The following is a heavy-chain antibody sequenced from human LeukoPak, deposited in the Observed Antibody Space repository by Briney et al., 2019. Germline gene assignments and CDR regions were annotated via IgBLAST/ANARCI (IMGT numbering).Heavy chain of an antibody. Sequence: PGESLRLSCAVSGLTFSIYWMCWVRQAPGRGLEWVANTNPDGSEKYYVDSAKGRFTISRDNAKDSLYLQMNSLRGEDTAVYYCVRGHHGLEIWGQGTMVTVSS. V-gene: IGHV3-7*01. CDR1: GLTFSIYW. J-gene: IGHJ3*02. CDR3: VRGHHGLEI. CDR2: TNPDGSEK.